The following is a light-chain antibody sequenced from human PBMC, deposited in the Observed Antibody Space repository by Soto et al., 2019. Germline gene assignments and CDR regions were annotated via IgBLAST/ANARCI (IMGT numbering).Light chain of an antibody. V-gene: IGLV2-23*01. Sequence: QSALAQPASVSGSPGQSITISCTGTSSDVGSYNLVSWYQQHPGKAPKLMIYEGSKRPSGVSNRFSGSKSGNTASQTISGLQAEDEADYYCCSYAGNSLYVFGTGTKVTVL. CDR3: CSYAGNSLYV. CDR2: EGS. CDR1: SSDVGSYNL. J-gene: IGLJ1*01.